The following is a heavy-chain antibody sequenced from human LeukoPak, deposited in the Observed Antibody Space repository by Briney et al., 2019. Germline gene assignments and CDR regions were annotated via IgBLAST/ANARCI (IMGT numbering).Heavy chain of an antibody. CDR2: ISAYNGNT. V-gene: IGHV1-18*01. CDR1: GYTFTSYG. J-gene: IGHJ3*02. CDR3: ATANRYCTNGECYAGAFDI. Sequence: GASVKVSCKASGYTFTSYGISWVRQAPGQGLEWMGWISAYNGNTNYAQKLQGRVTMTTDTSTSIAYMELRSLRSDDTAVYYCATANRYCTNGECYAGAFDIWGQGTMVTVSS. D-gene: IGHD2-8*01.